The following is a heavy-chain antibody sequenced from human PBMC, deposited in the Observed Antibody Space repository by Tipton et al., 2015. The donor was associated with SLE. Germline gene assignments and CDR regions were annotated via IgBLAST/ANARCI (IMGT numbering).Heavy chain of an antibody. CDR1: GGSFSGYY. D-gene: IGHD3-22*01. V-gene: IGHV4-34*01. J-gene: IGHJ3*02. Sequence: TLSLTCAVYGGSFSGYYWSWIRQPPGKGLEWIGYTYYSGSTYYNPSLKSRVTISVDTSKNQFSLKLSSVTAADTAVYYCARPFYYYDSSGLSGAFDIWGQGTMVTVSS. CDR2: TYYSGST. CDR3: ARPFYYYDSSGLSGAFDI.